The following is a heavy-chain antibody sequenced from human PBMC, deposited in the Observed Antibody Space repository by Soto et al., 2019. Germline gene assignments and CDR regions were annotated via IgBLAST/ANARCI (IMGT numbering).Heavy chain of an antibody. CDR2: ISSSSSYT. V-gene: IGHV3-11*06. D-gene: IGHD3-3*01. J-gene: IGHJ6*02. CDR3: ARADYDFWTSPGMDV. CDR1: GFTFSDYY. Sequence: GGCLRLSCAASGFTFSDYYMSWIRQSPGKGLEWVSYISSSSSYTNYADSVKGRFTISRDNAKNSLYLQMNSLRAEDTAVYYCARADYDFWTSPGMDVWGQGTTVTVSS.